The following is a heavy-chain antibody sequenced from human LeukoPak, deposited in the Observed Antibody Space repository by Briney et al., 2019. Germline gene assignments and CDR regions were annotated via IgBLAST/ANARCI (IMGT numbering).Heavy chain of an antibody. CDR3: ARGSNYYGSGSAYYYYMDV. CDR2: IHASENT. V-gene: IGHV4-4*07. J-gene: IGHJ6*03. CDR1: GVSINNFY. D-gene: IGHD3-10*01. Sequence: PSETLSLTCTVSGVSINNFYWSWIRQPAGKGLEWIGRIHASENTNYNPSLKSRVTMSVDTSKNQFSLKLSSVTAADTAVYYCARGSNYYGSGSAYYYYMDVWGKGTTVTVSS.